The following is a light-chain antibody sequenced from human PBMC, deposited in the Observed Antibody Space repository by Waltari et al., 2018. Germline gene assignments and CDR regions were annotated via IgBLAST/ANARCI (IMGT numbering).Light chain of an antibody. CDR2: DAS. CDR1: QGIRDF. J-gene: IGKJ4*01. CDR3: QQYHNLPVT. Sequence: DIQITQSPSSLSASIGDRVTITCQASQGIRDFVNWYQQKPGKAPKLLIYDASNLEPGVPSRFSGSGSVTDFTFTISSLQPEDIATYYCQQYHNLPVTFGGGTKVGIK. V-gene: IGKV1-33*01.